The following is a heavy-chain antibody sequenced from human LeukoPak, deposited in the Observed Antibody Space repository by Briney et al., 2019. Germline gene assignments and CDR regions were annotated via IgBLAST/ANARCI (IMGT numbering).Heavy chain of an antibody. CDR1: GFTVSRYY. V-gene: IGHV3-66*01. CDR2: IYSGDNT. CDR3: VGGGSSGGFVY. J-gene: IGHJ4*02. D-gene: IGHD3-10*01. Sequence: GGSLRLSCAVSGFTVSRYYMSWVRQAPGKGLEWVPIIYSGDNTYYADSVKGRFTTSRDNAKNSLYLQMNGLRAEGTAVYYCVGGGSSGGFVYWGQGTLVTVSS.